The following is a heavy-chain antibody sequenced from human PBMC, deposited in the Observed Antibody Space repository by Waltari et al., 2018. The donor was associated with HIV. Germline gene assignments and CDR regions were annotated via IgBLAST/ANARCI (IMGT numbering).Heavy chain of an antibody. CDR1: GFTFSSYG. V-gene: IGHV3-33*01. Sequence: QVQLVESGGGVVQPGRSLRLSCAASGFTFSSYGMHWVRQAPGKGLEWVAVIWYDGSNKYYADAVKGRFTISRDNSKNTLYLQMNSLRAEDTAVYYCGFSSMTGTVNPGDYWGQGTLVTVSS. D-gene: IGHD4-17*01. CDR2: IWYDGSNK. J-gene: IGHJ4*02. CDR3: GFSSMTGTVNPGDY.